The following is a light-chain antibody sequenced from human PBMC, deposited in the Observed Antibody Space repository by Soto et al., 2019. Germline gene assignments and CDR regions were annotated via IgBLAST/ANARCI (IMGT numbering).Light chain of an antibody. CDR2: GAS. CDR3: QQYGSSPRT. Sequence: IVLTQSPGTLSLSPGERATLSCRPSQSFNSIYLAWYQQKPGQAPRLLIYGASSRATGIPDRFSRSGSGTDFTLTISRLEPEDFAVYYCQQYGSSPRTFGQGTKVDI. CDR1: QSFNSIY. V-gene: IGKV3-20*01. J-gene: IGKJ1*01.